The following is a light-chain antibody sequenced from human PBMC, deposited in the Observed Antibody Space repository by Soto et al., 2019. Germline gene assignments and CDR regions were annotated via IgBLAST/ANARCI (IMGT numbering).Light chain of an antibody. J-gene: IGKJ2*01. CDR1: QSLNSGD. Sequence: IVLTQSPGTLSWSPGEGASVSCRASQSLNSGDLAWYQQKPGQAPRLLIYGASSRATGIPDRFSGSRSGTNFTLTISRLEPEDFAVYFCQQYGSAPYTFGQGTKLEIK. CDR3: QQYGSAPYT. V-gene: IGKV3-20*01. CDR2: GAS.